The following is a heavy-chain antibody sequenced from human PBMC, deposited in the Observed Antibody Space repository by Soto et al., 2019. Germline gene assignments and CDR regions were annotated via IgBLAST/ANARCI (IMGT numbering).Heavy chain of an antibody. J-gene: IGHJ4*02. V-gene: IGHV1-69*01. D-gene: IGHD2-2*01. CDR2: IIPLFNAT. Sequence: QVQLVQSGSEVKRPGSSVKVSCKTSGGIFKNFDIGWVRQSPGHGLEWMGEIIPLFNATNYAQKFRGRVTVTADESTRTAYMELTRLTYDDTAVYFWAINAERNAQKFDFWGQGTLVTVSS. CDR3: AINAERNAQKFDF. CDR1: GGIFKNFD.